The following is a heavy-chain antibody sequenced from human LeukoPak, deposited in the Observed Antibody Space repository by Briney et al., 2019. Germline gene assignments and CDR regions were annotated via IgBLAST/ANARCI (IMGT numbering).Heavy chain of an antibody. D-gene: IGHD3-16*02. CDR2: IYSSGST. Sequence: SETLSLTCTVSGGSISSSYYYWGWIRQPPGKGLEWIGSIYSSGSTYYNPSLKSRVTISVDTSKNQFSLKLSSVTAADTAVYYCARGDYVWGSYRYFDWFDPWGQGTLVTVSS. V-gene: IGHV4-39*07. CDR1: GGSISSSYYY. J-gene: IGHJ5*02. CDR3: ARGDYVWGSYRYFDWFDP.